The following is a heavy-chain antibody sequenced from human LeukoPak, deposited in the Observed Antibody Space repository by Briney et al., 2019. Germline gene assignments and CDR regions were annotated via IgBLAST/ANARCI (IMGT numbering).Heavy chain of an antibody. J-gene: IGHJ4*02. D-gene: IGHD6-19*01. CDR2: IWYDGSKG. CDR1: GFTFSSNG. V-gene: IGHV3-33*01. Sequence: GGSLRLSCAASGFTFSSNGMNWVRQAPGKGLEWVAIIWYDGSKGYYVDSVKGRFTISRDNSKNMVYLEMNSLRAEDTAVYYCARISGWSQFGYWGQGSLVTVSS. CDR3: ARISGWSQFGY.